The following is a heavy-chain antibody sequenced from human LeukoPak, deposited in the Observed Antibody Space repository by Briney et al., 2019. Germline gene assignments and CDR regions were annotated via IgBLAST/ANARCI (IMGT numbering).Heavy chain of an antibody. CDR2: ISGSGGST. Sequence: PGGSLRLSCAASGFTFSSYAMSWVRQAPGKGLEWVSAISGSGGSTYCADSVKGRFTISRDDAKNSLYLQMNSLRAEDTAVYYCASGQRGLLDYWGQGTLVTVSS. CDR1: GFTFSSYA. J-gene: IGHJ4*02. D-gene: IGHD6-25*01. CDR3: ASGQRGLLDY. V-gene: IGHV3-23*01.